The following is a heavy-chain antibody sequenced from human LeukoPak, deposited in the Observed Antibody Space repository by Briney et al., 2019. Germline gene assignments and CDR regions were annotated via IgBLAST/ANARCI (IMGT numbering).Heavy chain of an antibody. CDR3: AKRGVVIRVILVGFHKEAYYFDS. V-gene: IGHV3-23*01. J-gene: IGHJ4*02. CDR1: GITLSNYG. Sequence: GGSLRLSCTVSGITLSNYGMSWVRQAPGKGLEWVAGISDSGGRTKYADSVKGRFTISRDNPKNTLYLQMNSLRAEDTAVYFCAKRGVVIRVILVGFHKEAYYFDSWGQGALVTVSS. D-gene: IGHD3-22*01. CDR2: ISDSGGRT.